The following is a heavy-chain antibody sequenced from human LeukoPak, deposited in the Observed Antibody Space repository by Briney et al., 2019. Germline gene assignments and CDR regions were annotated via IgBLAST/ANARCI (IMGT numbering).Heavy chain of an antibody. D-gene: IGHD6-19*01. Sequence: GESLKISFKGSGYYFTNYWIGWIRQMPGKGLEWMGIIYSGDSDTRYSPSFQGQVTISADKSISTAYLQWSSLKASDTAMYYCARAPQFSSGWYGPFDYWGQGSLVTVSS. J-gene: IGHJ4*02. V-gene: IGHV5-51*01. CDR1: GYYFTNYW. CDR3: ARAPQFSSGWYGPFDY. CDR2: IYSGDSDT.